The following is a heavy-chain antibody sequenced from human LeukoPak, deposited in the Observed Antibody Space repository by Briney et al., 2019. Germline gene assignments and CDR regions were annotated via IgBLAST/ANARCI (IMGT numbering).Heavy chain of an antibody. J-gene: IGHJ5*02. V-gene: IGHV4-34*01. CDR1: GGSFSGYY. D-gene: IGHD2-8*01. CDR2: INHSGST. CDR3: ARGLHIVLMVYAMRRGWFDP. Sequence: SETLSLTCAVYGGSFSGYYWSWIRQPPGKGLEWIGEINHSGSTNYNPSLKSRVTISVDTSKNQFSLKLSSVTAADTAVYYCARGLHIVLMVYAMRRGWFDPWGQGTLVTVSS.